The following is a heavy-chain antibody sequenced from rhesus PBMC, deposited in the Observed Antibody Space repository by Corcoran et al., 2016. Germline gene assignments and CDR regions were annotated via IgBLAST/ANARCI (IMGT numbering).Heavy chain of an antibody. CDR1: GYSISSGYG. D-gene: IGHD3-28*01. Sequence: QVQLQESGPGLVKPSETLSLTCAVAGYSISSGYGWSWIRQPPGKGLGWIGYIGGSSGSTNSNPSLKSRVTISKDTSKNRFSLKLSSVTAADTAVYYCAGPTYYYDSGYPVWGRGVLVTVSS. CDR3: AGPTYYYDSGYPV. V-gene: IGHV4-127*01. J-gene: IGHJ5-2*02. CDR2: IGGSSGST.